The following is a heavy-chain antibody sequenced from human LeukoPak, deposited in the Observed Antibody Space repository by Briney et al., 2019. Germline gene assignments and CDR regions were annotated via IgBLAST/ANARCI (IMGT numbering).Heavy chain of an antibody. D-gene: IGHD1-1*01. V-gene: IGHV3-53*01. CDR2: IYSGGNT. J-gene: IGHJ4*02. CDR3: ASYNPYY. Sequence: GGSLRLSCAASGFIFSTSWMSWVRQAPGKGLEWVSVIYSGGNTYYADSVKGRFTISRDNSKNTLHLQMNSLRVEDTAVYYCASYNPYYGGQGTLVTVSS. CDR1: GFIFSTSW.